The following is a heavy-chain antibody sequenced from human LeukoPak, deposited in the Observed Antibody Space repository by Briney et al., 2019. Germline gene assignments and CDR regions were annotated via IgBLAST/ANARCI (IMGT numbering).Heavy chain of an antibody. CDR1: GGSISSGGYS. CDR3: ASMTTVTTGPEY. V-gene: IGHV4-30-2*01. J-gene: IGHJ4*02. D-gene: IGHD4-17*01. CDR2: IYHSGST. Sequence: SETLSLTCAVSGGSISSGGYSWSWIRQPSGKGLEWIGYIYHSGSTYYNPSLKSRVTISVDRSKNQFSLKLSSVTAADTAVYYCASMTTVTTGPEYWGQGTLVTVSS.